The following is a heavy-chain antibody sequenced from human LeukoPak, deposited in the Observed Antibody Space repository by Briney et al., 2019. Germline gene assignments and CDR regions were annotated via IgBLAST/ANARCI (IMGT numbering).Heavy chain of an antibody. J-gene: IGHJ4*02. V-gene: IGHV3-7*01. CDR1: GFTFSSYW. D-gene: IGHD5-12*01. CDR3: VRDGYAGPFDY. CDR2: IKQDGSEK. Sequence: GGSLRLSCAASGFTFSSYWMSWVRQAPGKGLEGVANIKQDGSEKYYVDSVKGRFTISRDNAKNSLYLQMNRLRAEDTAVYYCVRDGYAGPFDYWGQGTLVTVSS.